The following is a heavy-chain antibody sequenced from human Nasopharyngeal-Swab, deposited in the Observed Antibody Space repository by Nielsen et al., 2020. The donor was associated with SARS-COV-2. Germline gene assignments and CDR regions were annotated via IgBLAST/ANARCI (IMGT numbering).Heavy chain of an antibody. D-gene: IGHD4-17*01. CDR2: ISSSGSTI. CDR3: ARELDGWTVTYAGGSAFEI. V-gene: IGHV3-11*01. CDR1: GFTFSDYY. J-gene: IGHJ3*02. Sequence: GESLKISCAASGFTFSDYYMSWIRQAPGKGLEWVSYISSSGSTIYYADSVKGRFTISRDNAKNSLYLQMNSLRAEDTAVYYCARELDGWTVTYAGGSAFEIWGQGTMVTVSS.